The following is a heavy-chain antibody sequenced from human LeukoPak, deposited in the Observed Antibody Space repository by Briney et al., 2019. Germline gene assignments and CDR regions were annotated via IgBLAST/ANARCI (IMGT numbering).Heavy chain of an antibody. CDR1: GGSINSYY. V-gene: IGHV4-59*08. J-gene: IGHJ6*03. D-gene: IGHD3-10*01. CDR3: ARHRYYYRSGSYYGAPYYMDV. Sequence: SETLSLTCTVSGGSINSYYWSWIRQPPGKGLECIGYIHYTGSTNYNPSLKSRVTISVDTSKNQFSLKLSSVTAADTAVYYCARHRYYYRSGSYYGAPYYMDVWGKGTTVTISS. CDR2: IHYTGST.